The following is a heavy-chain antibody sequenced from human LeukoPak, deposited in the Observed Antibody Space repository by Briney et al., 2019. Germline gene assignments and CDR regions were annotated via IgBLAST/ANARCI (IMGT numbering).Heavy chain of an antibody. Sequence: PGGSLRLSCEASGFTFSSHYIHWVRQAPGKGLEWVAVIKQDGSEKYYVGSVTGRFTISRDNAQNSLYLQMNSLRAEDTAVYYCVRGMGFISDFWGRGTLVTVSS. CDR2: IKQDGSEK. CDR3: VRGMGFISDF. J-gene: IGHJ4*02. D-gene: IGHD3-10*01. CDR1: GFTFSSHY. V-gene: IGHV3-7*04.